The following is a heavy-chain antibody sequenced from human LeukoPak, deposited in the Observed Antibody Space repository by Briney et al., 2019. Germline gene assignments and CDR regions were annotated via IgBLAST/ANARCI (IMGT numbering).Heavy chain of an antibody. D-gene: IGHD4-17*01. CDR1: GGTFSSYA. CDR3: ASSIDPLRY. CDR2: ISGSGGST. V-gene: IGHV3-23*01. Sequence: ASVKVSCKASGGTFSSYAMSWVRQAPGKGLEWVSAISGSGGSTYYADSVKGRFTISRDNSKNTLYLQMNSLRAEDTAVYYCASSIDPLRYWGQGTLVTVSS. J-gene: IGHJ4*02.